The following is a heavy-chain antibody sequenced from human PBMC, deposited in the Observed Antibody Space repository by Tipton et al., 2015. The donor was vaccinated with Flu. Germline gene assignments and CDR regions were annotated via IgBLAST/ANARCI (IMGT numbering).Heavy chain of an antibody. J-gene: IGHJ3*02. CDR1: GFTFSSYA. CDR2: ISYDGSNK. V-gene: IGHV3-30*01. CDR3: ARDGWGVTPAARPEGDAVDI. Sequence: QVQLVQSGGGVVQPGRSLRLSCAASGFTFSSYAMHWVRQAPDKGLEWVAVISYDGSNKYYADSVKGRFTISRDNSKNTLYLQMNSLRAEDTAVYYCARDGWGVTPAARPEGDAVDIWGQGTMVTVSS. D-gene: IGHD6-6*01.